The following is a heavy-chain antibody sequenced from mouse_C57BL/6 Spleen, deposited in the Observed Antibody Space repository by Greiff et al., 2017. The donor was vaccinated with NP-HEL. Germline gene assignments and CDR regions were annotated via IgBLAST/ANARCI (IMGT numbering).Heavy chain of an antibody. CDR1: GYAFSSYW. Sequence: VQLQQSGAELVKPGASVKISCKASGYAFSSYWMTWVKQRPGKGLEWIGQIYPGDGDTNYNGKFKGKATLTADKSSSTAYMQLSSLTSEDSAVYFCARSGSLSGAMDYWGQGTSVTGAS. J-gene: IGHJ4*01. CDR2: IYPGDGDT. V-gene: IGHV1-80*01. D-gene: IGHD3-1*01. CDR3: ARSGSLSGAMDY.